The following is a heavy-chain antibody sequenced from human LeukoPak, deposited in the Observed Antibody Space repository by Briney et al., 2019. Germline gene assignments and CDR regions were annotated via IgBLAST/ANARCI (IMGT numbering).Heavy chain of an antibody. Sequence: GGSLRLSCAASGFTFNSYGMHWVRQAPGKGLEWVAVISYDGNDKFYRDSVKGRFTISRDNSKNTLYLQMNSLRAEDTAVYYCARDPPALLRYYYYMDVWGKGTTVTVSS. CDR3: ARDPPALLRYYYYMDV. CDR2: ISYDGNDK. J-gene: IGHJ6*03. D-gene: IGHD2-2*01. V-gene: IGHV3-30*03. CDR1: GFTFNSYG.